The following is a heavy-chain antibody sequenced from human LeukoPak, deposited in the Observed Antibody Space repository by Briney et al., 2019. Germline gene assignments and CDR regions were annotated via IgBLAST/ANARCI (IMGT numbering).Heavy chain of an antibody. CDR1: GGSLTDYH. CDR3: ARGLIWHFLLDSRRDSFDV. Sequence: SETLSLTCVVSGGSLTDYHWNWIRQSPGKGLEWIGEISHSGSTTYNPSLKCRLTMSVDTSKNQFSLKLRSVTVADTAVYYCARGLIWHFLLDSRRDSFDVWGQGTAITVSS. V-gene: IGHV4-34*01. J-gene: IGHJ3*01. CDR2: ISHSGST. D-gene: IGHD3/OR15-3a*01.